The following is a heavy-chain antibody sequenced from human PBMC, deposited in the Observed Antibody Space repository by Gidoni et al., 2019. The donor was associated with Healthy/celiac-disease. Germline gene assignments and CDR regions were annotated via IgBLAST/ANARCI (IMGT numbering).Heavy chain of an antibody. CDR2: ISGSGGST. CDR1: GFTLSSYA. J-gene: IGHJ4*02. V-gene: IGHV3-23*04. Sequence: EVQLVESGGGLVQPGGSLRPSCAASGFTLSSYAMSWVRQAPGKGLGWVSAISGSGGSTYYADSVKGRFTISRDNSKNTLYLQMNSLRAEDTAVYYCAKMGPNYDFWSGYYLFDYWGQGTLVTVSS. D-gene: IGHD3-3*01. CDR3: AKMGPNYDFWSGYYLFDY.